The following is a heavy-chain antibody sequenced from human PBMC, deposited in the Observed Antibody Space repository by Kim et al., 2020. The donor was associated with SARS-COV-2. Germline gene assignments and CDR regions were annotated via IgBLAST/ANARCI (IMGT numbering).Heavy chain of an antibody. D-gene: IGHD3-22*01. CDR1: GYSFTSYW. J-gene: IGHJ1*01. CDR3: ARQDSSGYYYSGYFQH. CDR2: IYPGDSDT. Sequence: GESLKISCKGSGYSFTSYWIGWVRQMPGKGLEWMGIIYPGDSDTRYSPSFQGQVTISADKSISTAYLQWSSLKASDTAMYYCARQDSSGYYYSGYFQHWGQGTLVTVSS. V-gene: IGHV5-51*01.